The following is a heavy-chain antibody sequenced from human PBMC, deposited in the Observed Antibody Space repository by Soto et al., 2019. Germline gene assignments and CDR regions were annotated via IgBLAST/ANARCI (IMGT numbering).Heavy chain of an antibody. J-gene: IGHJ6*02. Sequence: QVQLVQSGAEVKMPGASVKVSCKASGYTFTNYGVSWVRQAPGQGLEWMGWISAYNGNTNYAQKVQGRVTVTTDTYTNTAYMEMRSRRSDDTAVYYCARDQDSWSGYPYYYYGMDVWGQGTTVTVSS. CDR2: ISAYNGNT. D-gene: IGHD3-3*01. V-gene: IGHV1-18*01. CDR1: GYTFTNYG. CDR3: ARDQDSWSGYPYYYYGMDV.